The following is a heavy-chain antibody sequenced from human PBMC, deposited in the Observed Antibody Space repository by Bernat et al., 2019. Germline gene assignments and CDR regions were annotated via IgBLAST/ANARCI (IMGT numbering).Heavy chain of an antibody. CDR2: INHSGNN. Sequence: QVQLQQWGAGLLKPSETLSLTCAVYGGSFSGYYWSWIRQPPGKGLEWIGEINHSGNNYYNPSLKSRVTMSVDRSKNQFSLKLTSVTAADTAVYYCARDNSSSWGRFHWFDPWGQGTLVTVSS. V-gene: IGHV4-34*01. CDR1: GGSFSGYY. J-gene: IGHJ5*02. CDR3: ARDNSSSWGRFHWFDP. D-gene: IGHD6-6*01.